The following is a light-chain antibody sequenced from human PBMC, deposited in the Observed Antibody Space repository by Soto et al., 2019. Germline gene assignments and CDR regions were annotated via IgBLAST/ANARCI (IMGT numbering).Light chain of an antibody. V-gene: IGKV3-11*01. CDR1: QSVSNY. J-gene: IGKJ3*01. CDR3: QHRRT. CDR2: DAS. Sequence: ETVLTQSPATLSLSPGDGATLSCRASQSVSNYLAWYQQKPGQAPRLLMYDASKRATGIPARFSGSGSETDFTLTISSLEPEDFAVYYCQHRRTFGPGTKVEVK.